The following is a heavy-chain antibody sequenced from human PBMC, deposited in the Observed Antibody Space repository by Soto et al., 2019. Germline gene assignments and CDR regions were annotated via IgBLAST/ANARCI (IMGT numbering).Heavy chain of an antibody. J-gene: IGHJ4*02. CDR1: GGSFSGYY. D-gene: IGHD5-18*01. V-gene: IGHV4-34*01. CDR3: ARVLIAGVTTD. Sequence: QVQLQQWGAGLLKPSETLSLTCAVYGGSFSGYYWSWIRQPPGKGLEWIGESNHVGNTNYNQSLKSRVTMSVDPSKNQFALRLSSVTAADTAVYYCARVLIAGVTTDWGQGTLVIVSS. CDR2: SNHVGNT.